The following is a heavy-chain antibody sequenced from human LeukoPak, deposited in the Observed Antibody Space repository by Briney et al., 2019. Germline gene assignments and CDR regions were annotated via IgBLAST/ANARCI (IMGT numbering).Heavy chain of an antibody. V-gene: IGHV1-24*01. D-gene: IGHD5-12*01. Sequence: ASVKVSCKVSGYTLTELSMHWVRQAPGKGLEWMGGFDPEDGETIYAQKFQGRVTMTEDTSTDTAYMELSGLRSEDTAVYYCATPLRGYDPPYLDYWGQGTLVTVSS. CDR3: ATPLRGYDPPYLDY. CDR2: FDPEDGET. CDR1: GYTLTELS. J-gene: IGHJ4*02.